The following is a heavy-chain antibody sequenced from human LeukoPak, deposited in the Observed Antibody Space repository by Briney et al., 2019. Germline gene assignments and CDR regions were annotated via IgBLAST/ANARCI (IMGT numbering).Heavy chain of an antibody. V-gene: IGHV4-4*02. D-gene: IGHD3-9*01. J-gene: IGHJ5*02. CDR1: GGSISSSNW. Sequence: SGTLSLTCAVSGGSISSSNWWSWVRQPPGKGLEWIGEIYHSGSTNYNPSLKSRVTISVDRSKNQFSLKLSSVTAADTAVYYCARTYYDILTGYSSNWFDPWGQGTLVTVSS. CDR2: IYHSGST. CDR3: ARTYYDILTGYSSNWFDP.